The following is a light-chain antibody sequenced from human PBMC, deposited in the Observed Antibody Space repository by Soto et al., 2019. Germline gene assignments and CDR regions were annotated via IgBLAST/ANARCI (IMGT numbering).Light chain of an antibody. Sequence: EIVLTQSPGTLSLSPGEGATLSCRASQSVSSSYLAWYQQSPGQAPRLLIYGASTKATDIPARFSGSGSGTDFTLTIGSLEPEDFAVYYCQQYGSSPSTFGQGTRLEIK. CDR1: QSVSSSY. V-gene: IGKV3-20*01. CDR2: GAS. CDR3: QQYGSSPST. J-gene: IGKJ5*01.